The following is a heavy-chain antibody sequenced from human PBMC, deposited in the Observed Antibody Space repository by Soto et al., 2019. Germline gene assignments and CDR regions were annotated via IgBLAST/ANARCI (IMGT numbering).Heavy chain of an antibody. V-gene: IGHV3-33*01. CDR3: AREFGTYVSSTREPYGMDV. Sequence: GGSLRLSCAASGFTFSSYGMHWVRQAPGKGLEWVAVIWYDGSNKYYADSVKGRFTISRDNSKNTLYLQMNSLRAEDTAVYYCAREFGTYVSSTREPYGMDVWGQGTTVTVSS. J-gene: IGHJ6*02. CDR2: IWYDGSNK. D-gene: IGHD3-10*01. CDR1: GFTFSSYG.